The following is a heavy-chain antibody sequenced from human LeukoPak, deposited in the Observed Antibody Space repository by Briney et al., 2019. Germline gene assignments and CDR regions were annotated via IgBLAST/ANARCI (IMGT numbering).Heavy chain of an antibody. J-gene: IGHJ6*02. D-gene: IGHD3-10*01. V-gene: IGHV3-21*01. CDR1: GFTFSSYS. CDR2: ISSSSSYI. CDR3: ARVHDYYGSGSMDV. Sequence: GGSLRLSCAASGFTFSSYSMNWVRQAPGEGLEWVSSISSSSSYIYYADSVRGRFTISRDNAKNSLYLQMNSLRAEDTAVYYCARVHDYYGSGSMDVWGQGTTVTVSS.